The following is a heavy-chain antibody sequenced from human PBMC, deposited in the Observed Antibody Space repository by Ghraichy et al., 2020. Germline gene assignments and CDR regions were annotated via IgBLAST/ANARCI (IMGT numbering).Heavy chain of an antibody. Sequence: LSLTCTVSGGSISSGGYYWSWIRQHPGKGLEWIGYIYYSGSTYYNPSLKSRVTISVDTSKNQFSLKLSSVTAADTAVYYCARSDSVGATAYALDYWGQGTLVTVSS. J-gene: IGHJ4*02. D-gene: IGHD1-26*01. V-gene: IGHV4-31*03. CDR2: IYYSGST. CDR1: GGSISSGGYY. CDR3: ARSDSVGATAYALDY.